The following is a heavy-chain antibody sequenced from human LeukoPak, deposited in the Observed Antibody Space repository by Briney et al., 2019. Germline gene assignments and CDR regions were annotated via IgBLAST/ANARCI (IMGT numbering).Heavy chain of an antibody. D-gene: IGHD5-12*01. J-gene: IGHJ3*02. V-gene: IGHV3-11*04. CDR3: ARDLSSGYGDDAFDI. CDR1: GFIFSHYW. Sequence: GGSLRLSCAASGFIFSHYWMSWVRQAPGKGLEWVSYISSSGSTIYDTDSVKGRFTISRDNAKNSLYLQMNSLRAEDTAVYYCARDLSSGYGDDAFDIWGQGTMVTVSS. CDR2: ISSSGSTI.